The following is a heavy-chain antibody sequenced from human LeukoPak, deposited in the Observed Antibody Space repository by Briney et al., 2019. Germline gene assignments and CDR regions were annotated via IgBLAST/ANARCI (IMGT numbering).Heavy chain of an antibody. V-gene: IGHV3-7*01. J-gene: IGHJ4*02. CDR3: ARDSPERGYNYGPLDNYLDY. D-gene: IGHD5-18*01. Sequence: GGSLRLSCAASGFTFDTYWMTWVRQAPGKGLEWVANIKQDGSETYYVDSVKGRFTISRDNAKNSMYLQMNSLRAEDTAVYYCARDSPERGYNYGPLDNYLDYWGQGTLVTVSS. CDR2: IKQDGSET. CDR1: GFTFDTYW.